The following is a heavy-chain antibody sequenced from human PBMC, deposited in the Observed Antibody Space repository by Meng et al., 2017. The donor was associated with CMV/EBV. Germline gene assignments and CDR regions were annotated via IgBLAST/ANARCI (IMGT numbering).Heavy chain of an antibody. CDR3: ARDKRFQGWFDP. CDR1: GFTFSSYS. D-gene: IGHD5-24*01. J-gene: IGHJ5*02. CDR2: ISSSSSYI. V-gene: IGHV3-21*01. Sequence: GGSLRLSCAASGFTFSSYSMNWVRQAPGKGLEWLSSISSSSSYIYYADSVKGRFTISRDNAKNSLYLQMNSLRAEDTAVYYCARDKRFQGWFDPWGQGTLVTVSS.